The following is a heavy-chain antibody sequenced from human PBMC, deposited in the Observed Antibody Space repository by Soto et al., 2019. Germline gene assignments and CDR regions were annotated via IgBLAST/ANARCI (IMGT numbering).Heavy chain of an antibody. Sequence: QVQLQESGPGLVKPSQTLSLTCTVSAGSIRSGDYYWTWIRQPPGKGLEWIGYIDHSGSAYYNPSLKSRATISIYTSNNPFSLKMTSVTAADTDVYYCAGELGTFYFDHWGQGTLVTVSS. J-gene: IGHJ4*02. D-gene: IGHD7-27*01. V-gene: IGHV4-30-4*01. CDR2: IDHSGSA. CDR3: AGELGTFYFDH. CDR1: AGSIRSGDYY.